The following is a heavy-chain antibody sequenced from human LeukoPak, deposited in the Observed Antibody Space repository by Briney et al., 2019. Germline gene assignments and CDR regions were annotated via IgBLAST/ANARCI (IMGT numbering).Heavy chain of an antibody. D-gene: IGHD3-10*01. Sequence: PGGSLRLSCAASGFTFSSYEMNWVRQAPGKGLEWVSYISSSGSTIYYADSVKGRFTISGDNAKNSLYLQMNSLRAEDAAVYYCGSLPVWFLFDYWGQGTLVTVSS. V-gene: IGHV3-48*03. CDR2: ISSSGSTI. CDR3: GSLPVWFLFDY. J-gene: IGHJ4*02. CDR1: GFTFSSYE.